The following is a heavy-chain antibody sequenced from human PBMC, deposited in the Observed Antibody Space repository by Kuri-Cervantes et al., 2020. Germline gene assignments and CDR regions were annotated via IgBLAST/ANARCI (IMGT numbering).Heavy chain of an antibody. J-gene: IGHJ4*02. Sequence: LSLTCAASGFTFSTYAMHWVRQTPGKGLEWVSVISNHGRQKYYADSVKGRFTISRDDSKNTLYLQMNSLRAEDTAVYYCAREGSEDEMGIFDYWGQGTLVTVSS. CDR3: AREGSEDEMGIFDY. CDR1: GFTFSTYA. D-gene: IGHD3-10*01. CDR2: ISNHGRQK. V-gene: IGHV3-30*07.